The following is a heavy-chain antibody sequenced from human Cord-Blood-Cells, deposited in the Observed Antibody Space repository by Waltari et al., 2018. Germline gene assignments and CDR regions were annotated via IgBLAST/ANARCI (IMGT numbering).Heavy chain of an antibody. CDR1: GGSISSSSYY. CDR3: ARSRGYSYGSFDY. J-gene: IGHJ4*02. Sequence: QLQLQESGPGLVKPSETLSLTCTVSGGSISSSSYYWGWIRQPPGKGLKWIGSIYYSVGTYQNPPLKSRVTKPGDTSKNQFSLELRSVTAADSAVYYCARSRGYSYGSFDYWGQGTLVTVSS. V-gene: IGHV4-39*01. CDR2: IYYSVGT. D-gene: IGHD5-18*01.